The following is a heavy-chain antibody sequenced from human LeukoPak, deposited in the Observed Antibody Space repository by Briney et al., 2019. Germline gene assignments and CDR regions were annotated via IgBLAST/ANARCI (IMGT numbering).Heavy chain of an antibody. CDR2: IYYSGTT. J-gene: IGHJ6*02. D-gene: IGHD5-12*01. CDR1: GGSIRSYY. CDR3: ARHRNSGYHSYGMDV. Sequence: SETLSLTCTVSGGSIRSYYWSWIRQPPGKGLEWTGYIYYSGTTNYNPSLKSRVAISVDTSKNQFSLKLSSVTAADTAVYYCARHRNSGYHSYGMDVWGQGTTVTVSS. V-gene: IGHV4-59*08.